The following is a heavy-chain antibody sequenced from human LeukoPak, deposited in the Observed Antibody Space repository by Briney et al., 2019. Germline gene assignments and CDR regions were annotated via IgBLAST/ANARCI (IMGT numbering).Heavy chain of an antibody. D-gene: IGHD3-22*01. V-gene: IGHV3-53*04. Sequence: GGSLRLSCAASGFTVSSNYMSWVRQAPGKGLEWVSVIYSGGSTYYADSVKGRFTISRHNSKNTLYLQMNSLRAEDTAVYYCARSEYYYDSSGYSDAFVIWGQGTMVTVSS. CDR1: GFTVSSNY. CDR3: ARSEYYYDSSGYSDAFVI. J-gene: IGHJ3*02. CDR2: IYSGGST.